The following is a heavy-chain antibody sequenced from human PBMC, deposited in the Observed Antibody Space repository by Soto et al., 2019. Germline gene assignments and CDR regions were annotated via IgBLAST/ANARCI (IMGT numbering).Heavy chain of an antibody. V-gene: IGHV3-30*18. Sequence: GGSLRLSCAASGFTFSNSGMHWVRQAPGKGLEWVAVVSYDGNIRYYADSVRGRFTISRDNSKNTLYLQMNSLRVEDTAVFYCAKEAAATGGIGPFDIWGQGTLVTVSS. J-gene: IGHJ3*02. CDR3: AKEAAATGGIGPFDI. CDR1: GFTFSNSG. CDR2: VSYDGNIR. D-gene: IGHD1-26*01.